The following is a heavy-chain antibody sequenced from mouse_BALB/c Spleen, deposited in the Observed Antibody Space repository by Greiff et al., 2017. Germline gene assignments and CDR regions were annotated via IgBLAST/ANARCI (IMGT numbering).Heavy chain of an antibody. CDR3: AGNSVGAMDY. V-gene: IGHV5-4*02. J-gene: IGHJ4*01. D-gene: IGHD2-1*01. CDR2: ISDGGSYT. Sequence: EVKLMESGGGLVKPGGSLKLSCAASGFTFSDYYMYWVRQTPAKRLEWVATISDGGSYTYYPHSVKGRFTISRDNAKNILYLQMSSLKSEDTSMYYCAGNSVGAMDYWGQGTSVTVSS. CDR1: GFTFSDYY.